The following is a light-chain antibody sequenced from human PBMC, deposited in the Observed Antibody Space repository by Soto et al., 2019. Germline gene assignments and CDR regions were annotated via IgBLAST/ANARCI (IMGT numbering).Light chain of an antibody. V-gene: IGLV2-11*01. Sequence: QSAPTQPRSVFGSPGQSVTISCTGTSSDVGNYHYVSWYQQHPGQAPELIISDITKRPSGVPDRFSGSKSGNTASLTISGLQAEDEADYYCCSYAGSYTWVFGGGTKLTVL. J-gene: IGLJ3*02. CDR2: DIT. CDR1: SSDVGNYHY. CDR3: CSYAGSYTWV.